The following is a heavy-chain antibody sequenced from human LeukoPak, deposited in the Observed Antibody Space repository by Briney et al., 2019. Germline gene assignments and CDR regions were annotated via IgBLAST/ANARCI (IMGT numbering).Heavy chain of an antibody. D-gene: IGHD4-11*01. V-gene: IGHV3-33*06. CDR2: IWGDATNM. Sequence: QPGGSLRLSCAASGFIFTDYGFHWVRQAPGKGLEWVAAIWGDATNMFYANSVKGRFFIQRDDYQNTVYLEMSSLRAEDTAVYYCAKDAQRGFDYSNSFQYWGQGSLVTVSS. CDR1: GFIFTDYG. CDR3: AKDAQRGFDYSNSFQY. J-gene: IGHJ4*02.